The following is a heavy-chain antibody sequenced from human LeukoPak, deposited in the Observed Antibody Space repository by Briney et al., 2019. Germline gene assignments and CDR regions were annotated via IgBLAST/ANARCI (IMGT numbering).Heavy chain of an antibody. CDR2: IIPIFGTA. J-gene: IGHJ4*02. D-gene: IGHD3-9*01. V-gene: IGHV1-69*13. Sequence: ASVKVSCKASGYTFTSYAISWVRQAPGQGLEWMGGIIPIFGTANYAQKFQGRVTITADESTSTAYMELSSLRSEDTAVYYCARAVGYDILTGYYTFDYWGQGTLVTVSS. CDR1: GYTFTSYA. CDR3: ARAVGYDILTGYYTFDY.